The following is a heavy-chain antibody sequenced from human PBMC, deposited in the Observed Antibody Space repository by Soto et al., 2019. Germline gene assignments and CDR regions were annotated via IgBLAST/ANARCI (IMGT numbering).Heavy chain of an antibody. CDR3: AKGRSYYYYYGVDA. CDR2: IIDSGAST. CDR1: GFTFRSCA. J-gene: IGHJ6*02. Sequence: PGGSLRLSCAASGFTFRSCAMGWIRQAPGKGLEWVSDIIDSGASTYYADSVKGRFTISRDNSKSTLYLQMNSLRAEDTALYYCAKGRSYYYYYGVDAWGQGTTVTVSS. V-gene: IGHV3-23*01.